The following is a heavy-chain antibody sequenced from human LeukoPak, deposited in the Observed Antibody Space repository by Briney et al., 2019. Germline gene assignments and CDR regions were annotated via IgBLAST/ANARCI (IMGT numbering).Heavy chain of an antibody. CDR3: ARGGPIAAAGTDY. D-gene: IGHD6-13*01. CDR1: GYTFNSYD. V-gene: IGHV1-8*01. J-gene: IGHJ4*02. Sequence: ASVRVSCKAPGYTFNSYDMNWVRQAPGQGLEWMACIYHNSGNTGYAQKVQGRVTITRNTSISTAYMELSSLRSEDTAVYYCARGGPIAAAGTDYWGQGTLVTVSS. CDR2: IYHNSGNT.